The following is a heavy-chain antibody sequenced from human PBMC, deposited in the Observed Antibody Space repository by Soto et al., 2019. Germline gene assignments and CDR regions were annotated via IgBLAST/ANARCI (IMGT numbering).Heavy chain of an antibody. CDR2: IWLGDSET. Sequence: GESLKTSCKGSGSPFTNCWIGWVRPRPGKGLEWMGIIWLGDSETRYSTSYQGQVTISDDKTISPAYLQWSSRTASDTAMYYCTRDPYYYASGINYYYGMDVWGHGTTVTVSS. V-gene: IGHV5-51*01. D-gene: IGHD3-10*01. CDR3: TRDPYYYASGINYYYGMDV. J-gene: IGHJ6*02. CDR1: GSPFTNCW.